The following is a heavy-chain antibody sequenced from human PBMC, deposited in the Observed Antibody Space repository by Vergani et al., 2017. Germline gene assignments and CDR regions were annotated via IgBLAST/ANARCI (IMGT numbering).Heavy chain of an antibody. CDR3: ARIRYYYDSSGYYRGGWFDP. Sequence: EVQLVQSGAEVKKPGESLRISCKGSGYSFTSYWISWVRQMPGKGLEWMGRIDPSDSYTTYSPSFQGHVTISADKSISTAYLQWSSLKASDTAMYYCARIRYYYDSSGYYRGGWFDPWGQGTLVTVSS. V-gene: IGHV5-10-1*03. D-gene: IGHD3-22*01. J-gene: IGHJ5*02. CDR2: IDPSDSYT. CDR1: GYSFTSYW.